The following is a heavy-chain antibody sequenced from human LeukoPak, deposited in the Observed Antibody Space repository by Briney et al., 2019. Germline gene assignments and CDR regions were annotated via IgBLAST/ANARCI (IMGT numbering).Heavy chain of an antibody. V-gene: IGHV4-61*01. Sequence: SETLSLTCTVSGGSISSSSYYWGWIRQPPGKGLEWIGHIYYSGSTNYNPSLKSRVTISVDTSKNQFSLKLSSVTAADTAVYYCARDDGLYYDYWGQGTLVTVSS. CDR2: IYYSGST. D-gene: IGHD3-16*02. J-gene: IGHJ4*02. CDR3: ARDDGLYYDY. CDR1: GGSISSSSYY.